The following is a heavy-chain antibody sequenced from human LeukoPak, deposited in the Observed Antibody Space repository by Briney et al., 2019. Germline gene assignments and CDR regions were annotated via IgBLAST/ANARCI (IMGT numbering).Heavy chain of an antibody. CDR3: ARDGGSYYNAFDI. D-gene: IGHD1-26*01. J-gene: IGHJ3*02. CDR2: IYTSGST. Sequence: SETLSLTCTVSGGSISSGSYYWSWIRQPAGKGLEWIGRIYTSGSTNYNPSLKSRVTISVDTSKNQFSLKLSSVTAADTAVYYCARDGGSYYNAFDIWGQGTMVTVSS. V-gene: IGHV4-61*02. CDR1: GGSISSGSYY.